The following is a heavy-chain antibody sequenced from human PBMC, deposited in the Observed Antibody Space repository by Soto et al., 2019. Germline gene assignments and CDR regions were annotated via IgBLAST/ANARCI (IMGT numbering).Heavy chain of an antibody. J-gene: IGHJ5*02. CDR3: ARLSTYYDILTGYYNSGNWFDP. D-gene: IGHD3-9*01. Sequence: SETLSLTCTVSGGSISSYYWSWIRQPPGKGLEWIGYIYYSGSTNYNPSLKSRVTISVDTSKNQFSLKLSSVTAADTAVYYCARLSTYYDILTGYYNSGNWFDPWGQGTLVTVSS. CDR1: GGSISSYY. V-gene: IGHV4-59*08. CDR2: IYYSGST.